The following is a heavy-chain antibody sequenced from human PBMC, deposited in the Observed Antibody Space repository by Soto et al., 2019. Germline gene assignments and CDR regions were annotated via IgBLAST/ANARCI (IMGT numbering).Heavy chain of an antibody. CDR1: GFTFSSYW. D-gene: IGHD2-2*01. J-gene: IGHJ6*02. CDR3: ARVYQRFYYYYYGMDV. V-gene: IGHV3-74*01. Sequence: EVQLVESGGGLVQPGGSLRLSCAASGFTFSSYWMHWVRQAPGKGLVWVSRINSDGSSTSYADSVKGRFTISRDNAKNTLYLQMNSLRAEDTAVYYCARVYQRFYYYYYGMDVWGQGTTVTVSS. CDR2: INSDGSST.